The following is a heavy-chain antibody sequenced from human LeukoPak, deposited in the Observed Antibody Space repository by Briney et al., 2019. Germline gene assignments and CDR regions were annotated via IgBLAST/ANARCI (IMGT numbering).Heavy chain of an antibody. CDR3: ARDRDVDDFDY. CDR2: THTSGST. Sequence: SETLSLTCIVSGVSISSYYWSWIRQPAGKGLEWIGRTHTSGSTNCNPSLKSRVTMSGDTSKNQFSLKLSSVTAADTAVYYCARDRDVDDFDYWGRGTLVIVSS. CDR1: GVSISSYY. J-gene: IGHJ4*01. D-gene: IGHD2-15*01. V-gene: IGHV4-4*07.